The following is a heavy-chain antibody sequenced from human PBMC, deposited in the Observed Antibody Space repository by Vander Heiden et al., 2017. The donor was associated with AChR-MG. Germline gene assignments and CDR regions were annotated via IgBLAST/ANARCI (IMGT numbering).Heavy chain of an antibody. D-gene: IGHD3-10*01. J-gene: IGHJ3*02. Sequence: VRQAPGQGLEWMGIINPSGGSTSYAQKFQGRVTMTRDTSTSTVYMELSSLRSEETAVYYCAREPHYYGSGRRVYDIWGQGTMVTVSS. CDR3: AREPHYYGSGRRVYDI. V-gene: IGHV1-46*03. CDR2: INPSGGST.